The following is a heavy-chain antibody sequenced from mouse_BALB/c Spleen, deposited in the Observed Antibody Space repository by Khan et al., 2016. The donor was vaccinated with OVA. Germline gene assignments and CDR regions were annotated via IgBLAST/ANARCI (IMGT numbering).Heavy chain of an antibody. CDR1: GFTFSSYS. V-gene: IGHV5-6*01. D-gene: IGHD4-1*01. CDR2: ISTGGDYT. J-gene: IGHJ3*01. CDR3: AELLSGSFAY. Sequence: EVELVESGGDLVKPGGSLKLSCAASGFTFSSYSMPWVRQTPDKRLEWVASISTGGDYTYYPDSVKGRFTISSDNAKNTLYLQMSDLKSEDTAMYYCAELLSGSFAYWGQGTLVTVSA.